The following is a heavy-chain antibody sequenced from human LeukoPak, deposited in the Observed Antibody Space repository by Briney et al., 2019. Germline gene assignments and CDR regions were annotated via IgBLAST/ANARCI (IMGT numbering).Heavy chain of an antibody. CDR2: INPNSGGT. Sequence: ASVKVSCKASGYTFTVYYMHWVRQAPGQGHEWMGWINPNSGGTNYAQKFQGRGTMTRDTSISTAYMELRRLRSDDTAVYYCARDRWFGDPTWGYYAMDVWGQGTTVTVSS. CDR3: ARDRWFGDPTWGYYAMDV. D-gene: IGHD3-10*01. J-gene: IGHJ6*02. CDR1: GYTFTVYY. V-gene: IGHV1-2*02.